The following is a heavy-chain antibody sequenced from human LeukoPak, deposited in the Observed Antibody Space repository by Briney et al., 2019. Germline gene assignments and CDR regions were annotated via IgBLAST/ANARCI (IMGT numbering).Heavy chain of an antibody. D-gene: IGHD3-10*01. CDR1: GFTFSSYW. CDR2: IKQDGSEK. CDR3: ARDYWFRELSFDY. J-gene: IGHJ4*02. V-gene: IGHV3-7*01. Sequence: GGSLRLSCAASGFTFSSYWMSWVRQAPGKGLEWVANIKQDGSEKYYVDSVKGRFTISRDNAKNSLYLQMNSLRAEDTAVYYCARDYWFRELSFDYWGQGTLVTVSS.